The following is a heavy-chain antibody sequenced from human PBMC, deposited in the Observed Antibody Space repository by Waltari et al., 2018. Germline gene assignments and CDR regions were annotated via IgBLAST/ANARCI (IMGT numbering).Heavy chain of an antibody. V-gene: IGHV4-4*07. Sequence: QGLIQVSGLGLVKPSETLSLLRSVPSASISRWYWSWIRQTAGKGLEWIGRVCTFGTQYNPSLKSRVTMSMDTSKDEISLKLTSVTAADTAVYYCATGSGDFDHWGQGTQVVVSS. D-gene: IGHD3-10*01. CDR1: SASISRWY. CDR3: ATGSGDFDH. J-gene: IGHJ4*02. CDR2: VCTFGT.